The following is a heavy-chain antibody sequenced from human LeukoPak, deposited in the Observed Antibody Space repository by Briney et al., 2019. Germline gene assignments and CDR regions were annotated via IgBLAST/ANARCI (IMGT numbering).Heavy chain of an antibody. CDR1: GFTFSDYY. J-gene: IGHJ4*02. D-gene: IGHD2-21*02. CDR3: VRGEEIVVVTAIGY. V-gene: IGHV3-11*05. CDR2: ISSSSTYT. Sequence: PGGSLRLSCAASGFTFSDYYMSWIRQAPGKGLEWLSYISSSSTYTKYADSVKGRFTISRDNAKNSLYLQMTSLRAENTAVYYCVRGEEIVVVTAIGYWGQGTLVTVSS.